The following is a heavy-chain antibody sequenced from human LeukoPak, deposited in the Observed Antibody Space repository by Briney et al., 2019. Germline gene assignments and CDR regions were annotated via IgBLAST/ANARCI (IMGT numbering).Heavy chain of an antibody. CDR1: GFTFSAYG. D-gene: IGHD6-19*01. CDR3: AKELTRPNRPVAGLNY. V-gene: IGHV3-30*18. CDR2: ISYDGSNK. Sequence: GGSLRLSCAASGFTFSAYGTHWVRQAPGKGLEWVAIISYDGSNKYYPDSVKGRFTISRDDSKNTLYLQMNSLRTEDTAVYYCAKELTRPNRPVAGLNYWGQGTLVTVSS. J-gene: IGHJ4*02.